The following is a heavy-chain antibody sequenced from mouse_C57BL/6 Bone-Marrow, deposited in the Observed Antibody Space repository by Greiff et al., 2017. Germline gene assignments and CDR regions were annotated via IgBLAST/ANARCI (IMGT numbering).Heavy chain of an antibody. J-gene: IGHJ1*03. Sequence: QVQLQQPGAELVKPGASVKLSCKASGYTFTSYWMHWVKQRPGQGLEWIGMIHPNTGSTNYNEKFKGKATLTVDKSSSTAYMQLGSLTSEDSAVYYGAKQRGIRFYWYFDVWGTGTTVTVSS. V-gene: IGHV1-64*01. CDR3: AKQRGIRFYWYFDV. CDR1: GYTFTSYW. CDR2: IHPNTGST. D-gene: IGHD3-1*01.